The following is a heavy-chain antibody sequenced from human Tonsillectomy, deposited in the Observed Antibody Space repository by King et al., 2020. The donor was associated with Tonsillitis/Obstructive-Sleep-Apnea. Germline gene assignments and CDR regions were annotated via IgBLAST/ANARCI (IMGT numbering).Heavy chain of an antibody. CDR2: ISWNSGRI. CDR1: GFTFDDYA. D-gene: IGHD1-26*01. V-gene: IGHV3-9*01. J-gene: IGHJ4*02. Sequence: VQLVESGGGLVQPGRSLRLSCAASGFTFDDYAMHWVRQVPGKGLEWVSGISWNSGRIGYADSVKGRFTISRDNAKNSLYLQMNSLRAEDTALYYCGKDIKWELVGSLDYWGLGTLVTVSA. CDR3: GKDIKWELVGSLDY.